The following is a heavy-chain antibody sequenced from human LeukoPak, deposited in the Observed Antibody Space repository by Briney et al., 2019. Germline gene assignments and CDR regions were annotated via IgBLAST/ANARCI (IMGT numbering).Heavy chain of an antibody. CDR3: ARAQTSTRITIFGVPNWFDP. Sequence: PSETLSLTCTVSDDSISSSNFYWGWIRQPPGKGLEWIANIHHSGSTNYNPSLKSRVAISVDTSKNQFSLKLSSVTAADTAVYYCARAQTSTRITIFGVPNWFDPWGQGTLVTVSS. CDR1: DDSISSSNFY. CDR2: IHHSGST. D-gene: IGHD3-3*01. J-gene: IGHJ5*02. V-gene: IGHV4-39*01.